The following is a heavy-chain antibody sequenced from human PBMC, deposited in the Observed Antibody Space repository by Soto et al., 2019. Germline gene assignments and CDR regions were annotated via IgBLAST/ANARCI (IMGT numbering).Heavy chain of an antibody. CDR2: MLYSGLT. V-gene: IGHV4-39*01. J-gene: IGHJ6*02. D-gene: IGHD2-15*01. CDR1: GYSVRSSDYY. CDR3: APLSVSLSGPYGIHV. Sequence: SETLSLTCSVSGYSVRSSDYYWAWIRQPPGKGLEWIGSMLYSGLTYYNPSLKSRVTLSVDTSKNQFSVRLNSVTASDTAVYYCAPLSVSLSGPYGIHVWGQGTTVTVSS.